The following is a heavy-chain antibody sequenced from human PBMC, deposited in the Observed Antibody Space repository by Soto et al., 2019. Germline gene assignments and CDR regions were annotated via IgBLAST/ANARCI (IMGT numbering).Heavy chain of an antibody. J-gene: IGHJ4*02. CDR2: ISSSWGSV. D-gene: IGHD2-2*01. CDR3: ARGRSINTNMDY. CDR1: GFTFSTYS. Sequence: EVQLVESGGGLVKPGGSLRLSCAASGFTFSTYSMNWVRQAPGKGLEWISSISSSWGSVSYAESVKGRFTISGDNAKNSLYLQMDSLRAEDTAVYYCARGRSINTNMDYWGQGTLVTVSS. V-gene: IGHV3-21*01.